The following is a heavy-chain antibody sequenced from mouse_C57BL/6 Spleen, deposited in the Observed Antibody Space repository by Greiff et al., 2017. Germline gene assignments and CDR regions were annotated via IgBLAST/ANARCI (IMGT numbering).Heavy chain of an antibody. V-gene: IGHV1-53*01. CDR1: GYTFPSYW. CDR2: INPSNGGT. CDR3: AREGTTVVATDY. Sequence: QVQLQQPGTELVKPGASVKLSCKASGYTFPSYWMHWVKQRPGPGREWIGNINPSNGGTNYNEKFKSKATLTVDQSSSTAYLQLSSLTSEDSAVYYCAREGTTVVATDYWGQGTTLTVSS. J-gene: IGHJ2*01. D-gene: IGHD1-1*01.